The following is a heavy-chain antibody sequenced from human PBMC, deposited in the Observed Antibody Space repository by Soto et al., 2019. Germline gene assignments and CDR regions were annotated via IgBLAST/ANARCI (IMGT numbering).Heavy chain of an antibody. CDR2: ISGTGGST. D-gene: IGHD7-27*01. CDR1: GITFSNYA. V-gene: IGHV3-23*01. J-gene: IGHJ4*02. Sequence: EVQMLESGGDLVQPGGSLRLSCAASGITFSNYAMSWVRQTPGKGLEWVSTISGTGGSTYYADSVKGRFTISRDNSKNTLYLQMNSLRAEDTAIYYCAKGELLTGVASFDYWGLGTLVTVSS. CDR3: AKGELLTGVASFDY.